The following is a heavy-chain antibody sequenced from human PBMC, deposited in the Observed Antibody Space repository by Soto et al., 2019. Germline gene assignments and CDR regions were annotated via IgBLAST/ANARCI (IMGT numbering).Heavy chain of an antibody. J-gene: IGHJ5*02. CDR1: GFTFSSYA. Sequence: ESGGGVVQPGRSLRLSCAASGFTFSSYAMHWVRQAPGKGLEWVAVISYDGSNKYYADSVKGRFTISRDNSKNTLYLQMNSLRAEDTAVYYCARDRCGGVCYTALNWFDPWGQGTLVTVSS. CDR3: ARDRCGGVCYTALNWFDP. D-gene: IGHD2-21*02. CDR2: ISYDGSNK. V-gene: IGHV3-30-3*01.